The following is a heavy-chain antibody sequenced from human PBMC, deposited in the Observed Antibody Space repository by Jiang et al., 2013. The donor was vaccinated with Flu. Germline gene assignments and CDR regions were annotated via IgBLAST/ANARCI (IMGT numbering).Heavy chain of an antibody. Sequence: QLVESGGGLVQPGGSLRLSCAASGFTFSSYEMNWVRQAPGKGLEWVSYISSSGSTIYYADSVKGRFTISRDNAKNSLYLQMNSLRAEDTAVYYCARVPIAAAGCGYWGQGTLVTVSS. CDR1: GFTFSSYE. CDR3: ARVPIAAAGCGY. D-gene: IGHD6-13*01. J-gene: IGHJ4*02. CDR2: ISSSGSTI. V-gene: IGHV3-48*03.